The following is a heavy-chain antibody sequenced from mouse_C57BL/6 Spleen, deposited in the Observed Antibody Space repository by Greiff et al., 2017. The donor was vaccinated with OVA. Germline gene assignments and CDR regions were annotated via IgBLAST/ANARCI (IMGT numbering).Heavy chain of an antibody. V-gene: IGHV3-6*01. CDR3: ARGGGSYYSNYGRFDY. CDR2: ISYDGSN. CDR1: GYSITSGYY. J-gene: IGHJ2*01. D-gene: IGHD2-5*01. Sequence: EVKLQESGPGLVKPSQSLSLTCSVTGYSITSGYYWNWIRQFPGNKLEWMGYISYDGSNNYNPSLKNRISITRDTSKNQFFLKLNSVTTEDTATYYCARGGGSYYSNYGRFDYWGQGTTLTVSS.